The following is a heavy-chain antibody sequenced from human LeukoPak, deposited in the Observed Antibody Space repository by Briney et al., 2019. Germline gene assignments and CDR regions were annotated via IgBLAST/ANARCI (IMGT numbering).Heavy chain of an antibody. D-gene: IGHD1-1*01. CDR2: ISSNGGST. CDR3: VKTGRTTRSPTYYFDY. V-gene: IGHV3-64D*06. J-gene: IGHJ4*02. Sequence: GGSLRLSCSASGFTFSSYAMHWIRQAPGKGLEYVSAISSNGGSTYYADSVKGRFTISRDNSKNTLYLQMSSLRAEDTAVYYCVKTGRTTRSPTYYFDYWGQGTLVTVPS. CDR1: GFTFSSYA.